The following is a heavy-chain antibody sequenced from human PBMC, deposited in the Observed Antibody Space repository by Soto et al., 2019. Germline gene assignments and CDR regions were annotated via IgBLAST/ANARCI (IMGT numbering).Heavy chain of an antibody. J-gene: IGHJ3*02. CDR2: IWYDGSNK. V-gene: IGHV3-33*01. CDR1: GFTFSSYG. Sequence: GGSLRLSCAASGFTFSSYGMHWVRQAPGKGLEWVAVIWYDGSNKYYADSVKGRFTISRDNAKNSLYLQMNSLRAEDTAVYYCARDRIAAAGTDAFEIWGQGTMVTVSS. D-gene: IGHD6-13*01. CDR3: ARDRIAAAGTDAFEI.